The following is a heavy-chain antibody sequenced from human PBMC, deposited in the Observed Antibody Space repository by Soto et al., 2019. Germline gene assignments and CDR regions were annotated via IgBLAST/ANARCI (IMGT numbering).Heavy chain of an antibody. Sequence: GSLRLSCAASGFTFSSYWMSWVRQPPGKGLEWIGEINHSGSTNYNPSLKSRVTISVDTSKNQFSLKRSSVTAADTAVYYCARVDCSSTSCYDAFDIWGQGTMVTVSS. V-gene: IGHV4-34*01. CDR2: INHSGST. CDR1: GFTFSSYW. J-gene: IGHJ3*02. CDR3: ARVDCSSTSCYDAFDI. D-gene: IGHD2-2*01.